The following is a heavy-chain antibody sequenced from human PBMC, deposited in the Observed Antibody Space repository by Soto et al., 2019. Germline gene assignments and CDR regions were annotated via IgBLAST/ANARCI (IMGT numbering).Heavy chain of an antibody. CDR2: IIPIFGTA. Sequence: QVQLVQSGAEVKKPGSSVKVSCKASGGTFSSYAISWVRQAPGQGLEWMGGIIPIFGTANYAQKFEGRFTITADESPRTAYMELSSLRSEDTAVYYCARVSESYCGGDCSSWFDYWGQGTLVTVSS. CDR3: ARVSESYCGGDCSSWFDY. CDR1: GGTFSSYA. D-gene: IGHD2-21*02. V-gene: IGHV1-69*12. J-gene: IGHJ4*02.